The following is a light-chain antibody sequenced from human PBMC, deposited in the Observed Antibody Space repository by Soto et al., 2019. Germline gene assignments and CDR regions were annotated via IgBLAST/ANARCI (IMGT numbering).Light chain of an antibody. V-gene: IGKV3D-15*01. CDR1: QSVTGTN. J-gene: IGKJ4*01. CDR3: KQYNNWPLT. Sequence: IVLTQSPVTLSLSPGEGATLSCRASQSVTGTNLAWYQQRAGQAPRLLIYGAYSRATGIQDRFSGSGSGTDFTLTIRSLQSEDFAVYYCKQYNNWPLTFGGGTKVDIK. CDR2: GAY.